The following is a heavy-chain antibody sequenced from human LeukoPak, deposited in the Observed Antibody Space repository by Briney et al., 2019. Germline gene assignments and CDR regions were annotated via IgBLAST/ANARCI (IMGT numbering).Heavy chain of an antibody. J-gene: IGHJ4*02. Sequence: GGSLRLSCAASGFTFSTYWMNWVRQVPGKGLVWVSCIKTDGSVTRYADSVKGRFTIARDNAKRTLYLQMNSLRAEDTAVYYGARDLSAMGYTISSDFDYWGQGTLVTVSS. V-gene: IGHV3-74*01. CDR1: GFTFSTYW. CDR2: IKTDGSVT. D-gene: IGHD6-6*01. CDR3: ARDLSAMGYTISSDFDY.